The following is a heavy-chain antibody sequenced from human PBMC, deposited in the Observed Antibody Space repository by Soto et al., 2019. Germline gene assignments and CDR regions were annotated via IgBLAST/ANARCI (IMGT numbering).Heavy chain of an antibody. D-gene: IGHD3-10*01. CDR1: GGSISSINW. CDR2: IYHSGNT. J-gene: IGHJ4*02. Sequence: QVQLQESGPGLVKPSGTLSLTCAVSGGSISSINWWSWVRQPPGKGLEWIGEIYHSGNTNYNPSLKSRVTMAVDKSRNQFYLKLSSVTAADTAVYYCARRWGEGRVDYWGQGTLVTVSS. CDR3: ARRWGEGRVDY. V-gene: IGHV4-4*02.